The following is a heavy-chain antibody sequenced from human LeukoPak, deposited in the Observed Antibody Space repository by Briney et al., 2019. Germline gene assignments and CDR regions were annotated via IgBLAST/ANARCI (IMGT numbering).Heavy chain of an antibody. J-gene: IGHJ4*02. Sequence: SLSLSCAASRLTFISYLMSGVGPAPAKGRDWVAKGKKEGREKQYVDSAKGRFTISRDNAKKSLSLPMNSLRAEDTDVYYCARHLSGITGYTYGRGIDYWGEGTLLTVSS. V-gene: IGHV3-7*01. CDR1: RLTFISYL. CDR2: GKKEGREK. CDR3: ARHLSGITGYTYGRGIDY. D-gene: IGHD5-18*01.